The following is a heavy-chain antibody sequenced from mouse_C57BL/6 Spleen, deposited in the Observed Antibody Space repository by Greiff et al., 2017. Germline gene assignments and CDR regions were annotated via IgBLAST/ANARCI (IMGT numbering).Heavy chain of an antibody. Sequence: EVKLVESGGGLVKPGGSLKLSCAASGFTFSSYAMSWVRQTPEKRLEWVATISDGGSYTYYPDNVKGRFTISRDNAKNNLYLQMSHLKSEDTAMYYCARDRYYGSSYVDYWGQGTTLTVSS. J-gene: IGHJ2*01. CDR3: ARDRYYGSSYVDY. V-gene: IGHV5-4*01. CDR2: ISDGGSYT. CDR1: GFTFSSYA. D-gene: IGHD1-1*01.